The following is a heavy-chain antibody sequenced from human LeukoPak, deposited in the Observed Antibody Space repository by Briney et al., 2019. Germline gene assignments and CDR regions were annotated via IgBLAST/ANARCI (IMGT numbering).Heavy chain of an antibody. CDR1: GGSISSGDYY. CDR3: ARDRLGDYFDY. J-gene: IGHJ4*02. Sequence: SETLSLTCTVSGGSISSGDYYWSWIRQPPGKGLEWIGYIYYSGSTYYNPSLKSRVTISVDTSKNQFSLKPSSVTAADTAVYYCARDRLGDYFDYWGQGTLVTVSS. CDR2: IYYSGST. D-gene: IGHD3-16*01. V-gene: IGHV4-30-4*01.